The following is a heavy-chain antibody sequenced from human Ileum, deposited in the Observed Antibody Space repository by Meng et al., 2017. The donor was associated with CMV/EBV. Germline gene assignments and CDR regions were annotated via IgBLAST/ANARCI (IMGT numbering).Heavy chain of an antibody. D-gene: IGHD6-19*01. CDR1: GFSLSTSGVG. Sequence: QITFKESGPTLVKATQHLTLTCTFSGFSLSTSGVGVGWIRQPPGKALEWLALIYWDDDKRYSPSLKSRLTITKDTSKNQVVLTMTNMDPVDTATYYCAHISRGYTGGWGYFDYWGQGTLVTVSS. J-gene: IGHJ4*02. V-gene: IGHV2-5*02. CDR2: IYWDDDK. CDR3: AHISRGYTGGWGYFDY.